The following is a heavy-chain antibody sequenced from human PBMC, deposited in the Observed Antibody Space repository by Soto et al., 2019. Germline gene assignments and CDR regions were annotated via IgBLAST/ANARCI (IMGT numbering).Heavy chain of an antibody. Sequence: ETLALTCAVSGLSVNRINRCALVRHPPGKGLEWVGEFFHSGSTTYNPSLRSRVTISVDKSKNQFSLKLTSVTAADTAVFYCARQRGGSWSGYSDFWGQGTMVTVSS. J-gene: IGHJ4*02. D-gene: IGHD3-3*01. CDR2: FFHSGST. CDR3: ARQRGGSWSGYSDF. V-gene: IGHV4-4*02. CDR1: GLSVNRINR.